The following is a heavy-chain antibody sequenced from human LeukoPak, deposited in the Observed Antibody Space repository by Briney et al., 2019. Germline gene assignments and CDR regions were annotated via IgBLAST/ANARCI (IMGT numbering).Heavy chain of an antibody. CDR1: GGSFSGYY. V-gene: IGHV4-34*01. J-gene: IGHJ4*02. CDR3: ARWASSSSLFDS. Sequence: SETLSLTCAVYGGSFSGYYWSWIRQPPGKGLEWIGEINHSGSTNYNPSLKSRVTISVDTSKNHFSLKMRSVTAADTAVYYCARWASSSSLFDSWGQGTLVTVSS. CDR2: INHSGST. D-gene: IGHD6-6*01.